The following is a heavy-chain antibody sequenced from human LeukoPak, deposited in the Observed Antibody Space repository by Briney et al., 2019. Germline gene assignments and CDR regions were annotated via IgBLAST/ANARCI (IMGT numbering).Heavy chain of an antibody. CDR3: ARIRRDSGYGPYLDY. CDR1: GFSFRSCW. Sequence: PGGSLRLSCAASGFSFRSCWMSWVRQAPGKGLEWVANIKEDGSEKYYVDSVKGRFTISRDNARNSLYLQVNSLRAEDTAVYYCARIRRDSGYGPYLDYWGQGTLVSVSS. V-gene: IGHV3-7*01. CDR2: IKEDGSEK. D-gene: IGHD5-12*01. J-gene: IGHJ4*02.